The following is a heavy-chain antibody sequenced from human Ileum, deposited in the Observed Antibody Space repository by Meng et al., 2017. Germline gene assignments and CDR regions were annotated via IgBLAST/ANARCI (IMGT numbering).Heavy chain of an antibody. CDR3: AGRYSSGWYVH. D-gene: IGHD6-19*01. CDR1: GFTVSSNY. V-gene: IGHV3-53*01. J-gene: IGHJ5*02. Sequence: VHVVEAGGGLIQPGESLKLACAASGFTVSSNYISWVRQAPGKGLEWVSVIYAGGTTYYADSVKGRFTISRDDSKNTVFLQMNSLRGEDTAVYYCAGRYSSGWYVHWGQGTLVTVSS. CDR2: IYAGGTT.